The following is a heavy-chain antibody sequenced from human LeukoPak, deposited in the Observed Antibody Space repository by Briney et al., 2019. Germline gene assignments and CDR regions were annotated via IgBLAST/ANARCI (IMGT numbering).Heavy chain of an antibody. D-gene: IGHD5-18*01. CDR2: INHSGST. CDR3: ARVDTAMVYGY. V-gene: IGHV4-34*01. Sequence: PETLSLTCAVYGGSFSGYYWSWIRQPPGKGLEWIGEINHSGSTNYNPSLKSRVTISVDTSKNQSSLKLSSVTAADTAVYYCARVDTAMVYGYWGQGTLVTVSS. CDR1: GGSFSGYY. J-gene: IGHJ4*02.